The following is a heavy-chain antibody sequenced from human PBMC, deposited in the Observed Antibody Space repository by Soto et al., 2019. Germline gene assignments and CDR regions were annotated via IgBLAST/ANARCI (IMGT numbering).Heavy chain of an antibody. V-gene: IGHV1-3*01. Sequence: GASVKVSCKASGYTFTSYAMHWVRQAPGQRLEWMGWINAGNGNTKYSQKFADSVKGRFAISRDSSRSTLYLEMFSLRPEDTAVYYCARDPGGYPLGYFNVWGQGTMVTVSS. D-gene: IGHD2-8*02. CDR1: GYTFTSYA. CDR2: INAGNGNT. CDR3: ARDPGGYPLGYFNV. J-gene: IGHJ3*01.